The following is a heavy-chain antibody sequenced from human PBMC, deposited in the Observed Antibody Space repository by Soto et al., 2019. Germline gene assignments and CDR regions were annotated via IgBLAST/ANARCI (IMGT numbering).Heavy chain of an antibody. J-gene: IGHJ5*02. CDR3: ARDQGNYDILTGYWRIDNWFDP. CDR1: GYTFTSYG. V-gene: IGHV1-18*01. CDR2: IGAYNGNT. Sequence: ASVKVSCKASGYTFTSYGISWVRQAPGQGLEWMGWIGAYNGNTNYAQKLQGRVTMTTDTSTSTAYMELRSLRSDDTAVYYCARDQGNYDILTGYWRIDNWFDPWGQGTLVTVSS. D-gene: IGHD3-9*01.